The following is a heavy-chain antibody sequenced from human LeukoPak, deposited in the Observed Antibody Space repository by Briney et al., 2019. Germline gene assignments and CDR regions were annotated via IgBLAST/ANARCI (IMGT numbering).Heavy chain of an antibody. CDR2: ISAYNGNT. Sequence: ASVKVSCKASGYTFTSYGISWVRQASGQGLEWMGWISAYNGNTNYAQKLQGRVTMTTDTSTSTAYMELRSLRSDDTAVYYCAREVRPRGVYNWFDPWGQGTLVTVSS. CDR3: AREVRPRGVYNWFDP. J-gene: IGHJ5*02. V-gene: IGHV1-18*01. D-gene: IGHD1-1*01. CDR1: GYTFTSYG.